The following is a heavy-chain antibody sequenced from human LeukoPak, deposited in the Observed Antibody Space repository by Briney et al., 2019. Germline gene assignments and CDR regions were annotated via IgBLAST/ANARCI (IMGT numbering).Heavy chain of an antibody. J-gene: IGHJ5*02. Sequence: ASVKVSCKSSGYTFNSCGITWVRQAPGQGLEWMGWIHTYNGHTNYAQKLQGRVTMTTDTSTNTAYMELRSLRSDDTAVYYCARDQYYDSKGWFDPWGQGTLVTVSS. D-gene: IGHD3-22*01. CDR3: ARDQYYDSKGWFDP. V-gene: IGHV1-18*01. CDR2: IHTYNGHT. CDR1: GYTFNSCG.